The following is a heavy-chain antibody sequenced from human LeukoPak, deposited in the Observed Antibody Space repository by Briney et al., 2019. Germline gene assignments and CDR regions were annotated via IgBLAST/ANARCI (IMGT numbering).Heavy chain of an antibody. CDR2: IYASGST. V-gene: IGHV4-61*02. J-gene: IGHJ1*01. CDR1: GDSINSGSHY. Sequence: SQTLSLTCTVSGDSINSGSHYWSWIRQPAGKGLEWIGRIYASGSTNYNPSLKSRVTISVDTSKNQLSLKLSSVTTADTAVYYCARDNARGGSFSDYLRYFQDWGQGTLVTVSS. D-gene: IGHD5/OR15-5a*01. CDR3: ARDNARGGSFSDYLRYFQD.